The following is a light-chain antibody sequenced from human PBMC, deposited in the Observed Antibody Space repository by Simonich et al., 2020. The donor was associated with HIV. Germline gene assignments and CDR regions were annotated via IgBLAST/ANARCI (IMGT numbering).Light chain of an antibody. CDR2: YNN. V-gene: IGLV1-51*01. Sequence: QSVLTQPPSVSAAPGQKVTISCSGSGSNIGNNFVTWYQQFPGTAPKLLIYYNNKRPSGIPDRISGSKSGTSATLGITGLQTGDEADYYCGTWDSSLNAGVFGTGTKVTVL. CDR3: GTWDSSLNAGV. J-gene: IGLJ1*01. CDR1: GSNIGNNF.